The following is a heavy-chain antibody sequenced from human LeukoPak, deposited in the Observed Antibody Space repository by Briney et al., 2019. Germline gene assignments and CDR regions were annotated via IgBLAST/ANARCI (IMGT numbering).Heavy chain of an antibody. V-gene: IGHV3-33*03. CDR1: KFTFSHFG. Sequence: PGMSLRLSCAASKFTFSHFGMHWVRQAPGKGLEWVAVIWHDGSSQYYADSVKGRFTVSRDNSQKMLYLQMNSLRPEDTAVYCCAKDAQRGFDYSNSLEKWGQGTLVTVSA. CDR2: IWHDGSSQ. CDR3: AKDAQRGFDYSNSLEK. D-gene: IGHD4-11*01. J-gene: IGHJ4*02.